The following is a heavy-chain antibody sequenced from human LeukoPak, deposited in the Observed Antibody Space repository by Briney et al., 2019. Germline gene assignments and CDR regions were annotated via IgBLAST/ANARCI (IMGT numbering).Heavy chain of an antibody. CDR3: ARQESGSRCVFDY. CDR2: ISYDGRDQ. V-gene: IGHV3-30*03. CDR1: GFTFSTYG. J-gene: IGHJ4*02. Sequence: GGSLRLSCAASGFTFSTYGMDWVRQAPGKRLEWLAAISYDGRDQYYADSVKGRFTTSRDNSKNTLYLQMNSLRDEDTAVYYSARQESGSRCVFDYWGQGTLVTVSS. D-gene: IGHD1-26*01.